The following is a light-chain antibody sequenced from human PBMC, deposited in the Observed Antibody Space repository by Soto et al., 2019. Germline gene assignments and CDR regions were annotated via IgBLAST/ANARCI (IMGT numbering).Light chain of an antibody. CDR3: QQDYNLPF. V-gene: IGKV3D-7*01. CDR1: QSVSSSY. J-gene: IGKJ2*01. CDR2: GAS. Sequence: PGERVTLSCRASQSVSSSYLTWYQQKPGQAPRLLIYGASTRATSIPARFSGSGSGTDFTLTISSLLPEDFAVYYCQQDYNLPFFGQGTKLEIK.